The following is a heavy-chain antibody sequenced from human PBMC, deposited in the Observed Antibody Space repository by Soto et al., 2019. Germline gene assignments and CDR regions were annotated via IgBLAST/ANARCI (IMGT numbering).Heavy chain of an antibody. Sequence: ASVKVSCKASGYTFTSYDINWVRQATGQGLEWMGIINPSGDSRNYAQKFQGRVTITRDTSTSTVYMDLSSLRYEDTPVYYCARDNSKNQGTPAASSSFHPWGQGTPVTV. CDR2: INPSGDSR. J-gene: IGHJ5*02. D-gene: IGHD6-6*01. CDR3: ARDNSKNQGTPAASSSFHP. CDR1: GYTFTSYD. V-gene: IGHV1-46*01.